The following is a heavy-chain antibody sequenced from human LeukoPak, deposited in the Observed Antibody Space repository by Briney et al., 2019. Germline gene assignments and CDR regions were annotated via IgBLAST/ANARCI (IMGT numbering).Heavy chain of an antibody. CDR1: GFTFSSHA. D-gene: IGHD2-15*01. J-gene: IGHJ4*02. Sequence: PGGSLRLSCAASGFTFSSHAMSWVRQAPGKGLEWVSYISSSGSTIYYADSVKGRFTISRDNAKNSLYLQMNSLRAEDTAVYYCARRHCSGGSCYVGFDYWGQGTLVTVSS. CDR2: ISSSGSTI. V-gene: IGHV3-48*03. CDR3: ARRHCSGGSCYVGFDY.